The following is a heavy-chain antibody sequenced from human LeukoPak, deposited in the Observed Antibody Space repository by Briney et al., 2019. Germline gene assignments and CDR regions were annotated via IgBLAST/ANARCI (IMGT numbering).Heavy chain of an antibody. CDR1: GGSISSSNW. J-gene: IGHJ4*02. Sequence: SETLSHTCAVSGGSISSSNWWSWVRQPPGKGLEWIGEIYHSGSTNYNPSLKSRVTISVDKSKNQFSLKLSSVTAADTAVYYCARDHYDSSGYYYVHYWGQGTLVTVSS. CDR2: IYHSGST. V-gene: IGHV4-4*02. CDR3: ARDHYDSSGYYYVHY. D-gene: IGHD3-22*01.